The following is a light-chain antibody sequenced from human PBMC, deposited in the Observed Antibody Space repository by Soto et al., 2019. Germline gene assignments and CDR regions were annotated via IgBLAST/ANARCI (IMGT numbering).Light chain of an antibody. Sequence: DIQMTQSPSSLSASVGARVTITGRASQGIRYNLGWYQQRPGKAPERLIYDTFTLASGVPSRFSGSGSGTEFTLTIASLQPEDVATYYCLQDQAYPWTFGQGTKVELK. CDR1: QGIRYN. CDR3: LQDQAYPWT. CDR2: DTF. J-gene: IGKJ1*01. V-gene: IGKV1-17*01.